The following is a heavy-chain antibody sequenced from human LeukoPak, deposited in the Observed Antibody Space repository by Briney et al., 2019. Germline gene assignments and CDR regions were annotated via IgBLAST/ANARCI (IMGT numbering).Heavy chain of an antibody. CDR2: IRNDGSEE. Sequence: GGSLRLSCAASGFTFSRYWMRWVRQAPGKGLEGVANIRNDGSEEYYVDSVKGRFTISRDNARNSLYLQMNSLRAEDTAVYYCASSYYLSYYFDYWGQGTLVTVSS. CDR1: GFTFSRYW. CDR3: ASSYYLSYYFDY. V-gene: IGHV3-7*01. J-gene: IGHJ4*02. D-gene: IGHD3-10*01.